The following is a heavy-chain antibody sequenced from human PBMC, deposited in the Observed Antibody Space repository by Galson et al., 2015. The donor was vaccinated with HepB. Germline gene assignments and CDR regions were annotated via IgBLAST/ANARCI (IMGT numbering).Heavy chain of an antibody. D-gene: IGHD2-2*01. CDR2: VSYDGSNK. V-gene: IGHV3-30-3*01. Sequence: SLRLSCAASGFTFSSYAIHWVRQAPGKGLEWVAVVSYDGSNKYFADSVKGRFTISRDNSKNTLYVQMNSLRTEDTAVYYCARDSADNVVVPAADQYYYYYMDVWGKGTTVTVSS. CDR1: GFTFSSYA. J-gene: IGHJ6*03. CDR3: ARDSADNVVVPAADQYYYYYMDV.